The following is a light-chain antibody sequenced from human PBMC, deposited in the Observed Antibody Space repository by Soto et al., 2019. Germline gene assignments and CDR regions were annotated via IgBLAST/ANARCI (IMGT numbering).Light chain of an antibody. Sequence: SVLTQPASVSGSPGQSITISCTGTSSDVGSYNLVSWYQQHPGKAPKLMIYEGSKRPSGVSNRFSGSKSGNTASLTISGLQAEDEADYYCCSYARGSTYVFGTGTRSPS. J-gene: IGLJ1*01. V-gene: IGLV2-23*01. CDR2: EGS. CDR1: SSDVGSYNL. CDR3: CSYARGSTYV.